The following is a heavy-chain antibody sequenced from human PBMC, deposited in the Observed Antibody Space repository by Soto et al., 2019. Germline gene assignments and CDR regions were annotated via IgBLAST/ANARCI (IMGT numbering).Heavy chain of an antibody. V-gene: IGHV3-23*01. Sequence: GGSLRLSCAASGFTFSNYAMTWVRQAPGKGLEWVSTISGGGEDTYHADSVKGRFTISRDNSKNTLYLQMNSLRAEDTAVYYCARADTAMVMDYWGQGTLVTVSS. CDR2: ISGGGEDT. CDR3: ARADTAMVMDY. CDR1: GFTFSNYA. J-gene: IGHJ4*02. D-gene: IGHD5-18*01.